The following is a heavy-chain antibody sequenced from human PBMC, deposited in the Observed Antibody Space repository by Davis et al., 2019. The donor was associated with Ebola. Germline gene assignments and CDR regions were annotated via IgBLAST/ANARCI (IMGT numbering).Heavy chain of an antibody. J-gene: IGHJ6*02. CDR3: ARDHSYYYYGMDV. CDR1: GGTFSSYT. CDR2: IIPILGIA. Sequence: AASVKVSCKASGGTFSSYTISWVRQAPGQGLEWMGRIIPILGIANYAQKLQGRVTMTTDTSTSTAYMELRSLRSDDTAVYYCARDHSYYYYGMDVWGQGTTVTVSS. V-gene: IGHV1-69*04.